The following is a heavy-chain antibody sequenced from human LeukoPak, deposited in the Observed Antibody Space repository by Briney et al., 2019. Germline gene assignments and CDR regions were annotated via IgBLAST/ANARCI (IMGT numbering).Heavy chain of an antibody. J-gene: IGHJ4*02. CDR3: AKGPAKGSPYYFDY. V-gene: IGHV3-23*01. D-gene: IGHD4/OR15-4a*01. Sequence: GSLRLSCSASGFTFSSYAMSWVRPAPGKGLEWVSGISGGGANTYYADSVKGRFTISRDNSKNTLYLQMNSLRAEDTAVYYCAKGPAKGSPYYFDYWGQGTLVTVSS. CDR2: ISGGGANT. CDR1: GFTFSSYA.